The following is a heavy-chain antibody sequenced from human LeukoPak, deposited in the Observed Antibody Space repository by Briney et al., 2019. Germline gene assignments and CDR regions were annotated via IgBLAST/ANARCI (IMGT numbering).Heavy chain of an antibody. CDR3: ARVHGAYPFDS. D-gene: IGHD4/OR15-4a*01. Sequence: GGSLRLSCAASGFTFSSYAMSWVRQAPGKGLEWVSGISGSDGSTNYADSVKGRFTISRDNAKNSLYLQMNSLRAEDTAVYYCARVHGAYPFDSWGQGTLVTVSS. CDR2: ISGSDGST. V-gene: IGHV3-23*01. CDR1: GFTFSSYA. J-gene: IGHJ4*02.